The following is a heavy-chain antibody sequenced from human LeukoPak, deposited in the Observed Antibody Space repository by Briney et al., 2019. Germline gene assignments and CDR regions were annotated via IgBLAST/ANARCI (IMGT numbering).Heavy chain of an antibody. CDR1: GFAFSSYT. J-gene: IGHJ4*02. D-gene: IGHD3-3*01. CDR2: ISGSATNT. Sequence: PGGSLRLSCAASGFAFSSYTMIWVRQPPEKGLEWVSRISGSATNTYYADSVKGRFTISRDNSRNTLYLQMNSLRVEDTAVYYCAKAFTISGVVAYFDYWGQGTLVTVSS. V-gene: IGHV3-23*01. CDR3: AKAFTISGVVAYFDY.